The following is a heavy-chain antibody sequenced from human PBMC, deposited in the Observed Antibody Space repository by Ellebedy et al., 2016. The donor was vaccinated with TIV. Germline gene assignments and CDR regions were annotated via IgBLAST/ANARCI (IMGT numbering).Heavy chain of an antibody. CDR2: ISSSSSYI. CDR1: GFTFSSYS. CDR3: ARDRPAAMRAFDY. Sequence: PGGSLRLSCAASGFTFSSYSMNWVRQAPGKGLEWVSSISSSSSYIYYADSVKGRFTISRDNAKNSLYLQMNSLRAEDTAVYYCARDRPAAMRAFDYWGQGTLVTVSS. D-gene: IGHD2-2*01. V-gene: IGHV3-21*01. J-gene: IGHJ4*02.